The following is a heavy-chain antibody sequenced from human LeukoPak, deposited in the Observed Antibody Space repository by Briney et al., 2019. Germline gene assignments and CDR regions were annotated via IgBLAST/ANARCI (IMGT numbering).Heavy chain of an antibody. CDR1: GGSISSSSYY. CDR3: ARVFKPKAGATYYFDY. V-gene: IGHV4-39*07. Sequence: SETLSLTCTVSGGSISSSSYYWGWIRQPPGKGLEWIGSIYYSGSTYYNPSLKSRVTISVDTSKNQFSLKLSSVTAADTAVYYCARVFKPKAGATYYFDYWGQGTLVTVSS. CDR2: IYYSGST. D-gene: IGHD1-26*01. J-gene: IGHJ4*02.